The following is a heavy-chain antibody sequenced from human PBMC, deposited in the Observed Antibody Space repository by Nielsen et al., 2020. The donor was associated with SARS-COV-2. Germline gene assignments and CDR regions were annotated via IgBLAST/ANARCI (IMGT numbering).Heavy chain of an antibody. V-gene: IGHV3-9*01. CDR1: GFSFNEYA. Sequence: GGSLRLSCAASGFSFNEYAMYWVRQAPGKGLEWVSGISRDSGSIDYVDSVKGRFTISRDNAKNSLYLQMNSLRVEDTALYYCARDGRQSGYDERSWFDTWGQGTLVTVSS. CDR3: ARDGRQSGYDERSWFDT. CDR2: ISRDSGSI. J-gene: IGHJ5*02. D-gene: IGHD5-12*01.